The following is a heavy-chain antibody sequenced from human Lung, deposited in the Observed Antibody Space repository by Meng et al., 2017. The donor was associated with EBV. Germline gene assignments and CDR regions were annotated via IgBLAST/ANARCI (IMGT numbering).Heavy chain of an antibody. CDR1: GGPFSPYY. V-gene: IGHV4-34*01. CDR3: ARLYRGGWYL. J-gene: IGHJ4*02. D-gene: IGHD6-19*01. CDR2: INRSGST. Sequence: QVQLQQWGAGLWKPSEPLSLTCAVYGGPFSPYYWSWIRQPPGKGLEWIGEINRSGSTNYNPSLKSRLTVSMDTSKNQFSLKLSSVTAADTAVYYCARLYRGGWYLWGRGTLVTVSS.